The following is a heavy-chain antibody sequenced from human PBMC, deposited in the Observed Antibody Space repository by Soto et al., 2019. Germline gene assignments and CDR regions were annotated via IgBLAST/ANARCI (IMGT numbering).Heavy chain of an antibody. CDR2: IYHSGTT. Sequence: PSETLSLTCSVSGGSISSGPYFWSWIRQQLGKGLEWIGDIYHSGTTYYNPSLTSRVTMSVDTSKNQFSLMLKSVSAADTAVYFCARVPMPMVVIVSQNAFDIWGQGRMVTVSS. V-gene: IGHV4-31*03. CDR1: GGSISSGPYF. J-gene: IGHJ3*02. D-gene: IGHD2-2*01. CDR3: ARVPMPMVVIVSQNAFDI.